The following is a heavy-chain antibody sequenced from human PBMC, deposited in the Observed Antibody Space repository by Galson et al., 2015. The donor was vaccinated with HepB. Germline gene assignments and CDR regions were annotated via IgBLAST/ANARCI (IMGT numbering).Heavy chain of an antibody. D-gene: IGHD3-16*01. V-gene: IGHV3-64D*06. CDR1: GFTFRSYA. CDR2: ISSNGGST. J-gene: IGHJ5*02. Sequence: SLRLSCAASGFTFRSYAMHWVRQAPGKGLEYVSAISSNGGSTYYADSVKGRSTISRDNSKNTLYLQMISLSAEDKAVYYCVKGPGSAPLRNWFDPWGQGTLVTVSS. CDR3: VKGPGSAPLRNWFDP.